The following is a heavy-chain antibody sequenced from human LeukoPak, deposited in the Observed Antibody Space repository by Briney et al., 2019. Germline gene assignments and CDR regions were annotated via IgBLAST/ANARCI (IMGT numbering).Heavy chain of an antibody. V-gene: IGHV3-23*01. Sequence: GGSLRLSCEAPGFTFSSCVMSWVRQTPGKGLEWVSGMSGSGDRTYYADSVKGRFTTSRDNSKNTLYLQMSSLRAEDTAVYYCAKGELLLSASDYWGQGTLVTVSS. D-gene: IGHD2-15*01. CDR1: GFTFSSCV. J-gene: IGHJ4*02. CDR2: MSGSGDRT. CDR3: AKGELLLSASDY.